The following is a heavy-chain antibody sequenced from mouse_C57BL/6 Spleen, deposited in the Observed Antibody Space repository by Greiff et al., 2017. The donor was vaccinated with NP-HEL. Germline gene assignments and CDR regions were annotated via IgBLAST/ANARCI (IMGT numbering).Heavy chain of an antibody. CDR3: ARGYGYYFDY. V-gene: IGHV1-50*01. J-gene: IGHJ2*01. CDR2: IDPSDSYT. CDR1: GYTFTSYW. Sequence: VQLQQSGAELVKPGASVKLSCKASGYTFTSYWMQWVKQRPGQGLEWIGEIDPSDSYTNYNQKFKDKATLTVDTSSSTAYMQLSSLTSEDSAVYYCARGYGYYFDYWGQGTTLTVSS. D-gene: IGHD1-1*02.